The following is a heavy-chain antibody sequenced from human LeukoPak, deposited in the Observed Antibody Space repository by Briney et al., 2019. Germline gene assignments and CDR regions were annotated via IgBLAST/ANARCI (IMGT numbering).Heavy chain of an antibody. V-gene: IGHV3-21*01. D-gene: IGHD3-9*01. CDR3: ARDRSYDILTGYDI. CDR1: GFTFSSYA. CDR2: ISSSSSYI. Sequence: PGGSLRLSCAASGFTFSSYAMSWVRQAPGKGLEWVSSISSSSSYIYYADSVKGRFTISRDNAKNSLYLQMNSLRAEDTAVYYCARDRSYDILTGYDIWGQGTMVTVSS. J-gene: IGHJ3*02.